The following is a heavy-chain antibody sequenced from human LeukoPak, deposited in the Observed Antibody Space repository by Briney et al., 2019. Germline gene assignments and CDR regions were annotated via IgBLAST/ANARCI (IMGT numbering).Heavy chain of an antibody. V-gene: IGHV1-8*01. CDR3: ARGRRGRRGYSYGEKTFDY. J-gene: IGHJ4*02. Sequence: ASVKVSCKASGYTFTSYDINWVRQATGQGLERMGWMNPNSGNTGYAQKFQGRVTMTRNTPISTAYTELSSLRSEDTAVYYCARGRRGRRGYSYGEKTFDYWGQGTLVTVSS. CDR2: MNPNSGNT. D-gene: IGHD5-18*01. CDR1: GYTFTSYD.